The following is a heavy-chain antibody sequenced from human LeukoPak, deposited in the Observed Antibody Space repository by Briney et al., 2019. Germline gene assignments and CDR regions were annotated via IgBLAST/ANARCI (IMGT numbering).Heavy chain of an antibody. V-gene: IGHV3-48*01. CDR1: GFTFSSYS. J-gene: IGHJ4*02. Sequence: GGSLRLSCAASGFTFSSYSMNWVRQPPGKGLEWVSYISSSSNTIYYADSVKGRFTISRDNANNSLYLQMNSLRAEDTAVYYCARDHTVDGLVFDYWGQGILVTVSS. CDR3: ARDHTVDGLVFDY. D-gene: IGHD6-19*01. CDR2: ISSSSNTI.